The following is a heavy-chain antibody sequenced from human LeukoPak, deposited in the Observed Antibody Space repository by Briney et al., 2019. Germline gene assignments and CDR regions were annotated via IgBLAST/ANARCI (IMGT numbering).Heavy chain of an antibody. Sequence: PGGSLRLSCAASGFTFSSYWMHWVRQAPGKGLVWVSHINSDGSTTNYADSVKGRFTISRDNAKNTLYLQMNSLRAEDTAVYYCVRERLYYGSGTYYNYFDYWRQGTLVTVSS. V-gene: IGHV3-74*01. CDR1: GFTFSSYW. J-gene: IGHJ4*02. CDR3: VRERLYYGSGTYYNYFDY. D-gene: IGHD3-10*01. CDR2: INSDGSTT.